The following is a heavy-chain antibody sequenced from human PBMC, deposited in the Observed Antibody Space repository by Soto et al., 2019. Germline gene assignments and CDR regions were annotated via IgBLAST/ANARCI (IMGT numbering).Heavy chain of an antibody. CDR2: ISSRSSTI. D-gene: IGHD2-2*01. V-gene: IGHV3-48*01. CDR1: GFTFSVDS. CDR3: ARDRSCSSSSCYRWFDP. J-gene: IGHJ5*02. Sequence: EVQLVESGGGLVQPGGSLRLSCAASGFTFSVDSMNWVRQAPGKGLEWLSYISSRSSTIYYSDSVKGRFTISRDNAKNSLYLHMNSLRAEDTAVYYCARDRSCSSSSCYRWFDPWGQGTLVAVSS.